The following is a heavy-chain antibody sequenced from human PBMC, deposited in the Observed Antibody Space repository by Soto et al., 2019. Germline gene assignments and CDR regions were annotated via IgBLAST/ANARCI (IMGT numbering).Heavy chain of an antibody. V-gene: IGHV1-69*01. Sequence: QAHLMQSGAEVKKPGSSVKVSCKASGGTFSGYAISWVRQRPGRGLEWMGGIIPIFGITTYAEKFQGRIALAADESTGTAFMDLRSLISEDTAVYYCARDARSITGTTSSEDFQFWGPGTLVSVSS. CDR3: ARDARSITGTTSSEDFQF. CDR1: GGTFSGYA. D-gene: IGHD1-20*01. CDR2: IIPIFGIT. J-gene: IGHJ1*01.